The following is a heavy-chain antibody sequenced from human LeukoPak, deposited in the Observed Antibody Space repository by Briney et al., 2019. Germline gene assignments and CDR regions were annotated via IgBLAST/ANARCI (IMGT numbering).Heavy chain of an antibody. D-gene: IGHD3-16*01. CDR1: GFTFSSYS. Sequence: GGSLRLSCAASGFTFSSYSMNWVRQAPGKGLEWVSSISSSSSYIYYADSVKGRFTISRDNSKNTLYLQMNSLRAEDTAVCYCATAGGLGYFDYWGQGTLVTVSS. CDR3: ATAGGLGYFDY. CDR2: ISSSSSYI. J-gene: IGHJ4*02. V-gene: IGHV3-21*04.